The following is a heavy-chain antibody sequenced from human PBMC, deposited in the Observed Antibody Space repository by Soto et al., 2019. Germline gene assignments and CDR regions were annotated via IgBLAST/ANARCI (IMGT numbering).Heavy chain of an antibody. J-gene: IGHJ4*02. V-gene: IGHV3-7*05. Sequence: VQLVESGGGLVQPGGSLRLSCAASGFTFSSYWMSWVRQAPGKGLEWVANIKQDGSEKYYVDSVKGRFTISRDNAKNSLYLQMNSLRAEDTAVYYCARDYSNPYYTVTTYYFDYWGQGTLVTVSS. CDR3: ARDYSNPYYTVTTYYFDY. D-gene: IGHD4-4*01. CDR1: GFTFSSYW. CDR2: IKQDGSEK.